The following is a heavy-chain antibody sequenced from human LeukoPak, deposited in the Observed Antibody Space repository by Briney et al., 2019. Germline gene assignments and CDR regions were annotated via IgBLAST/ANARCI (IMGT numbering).Heavy chain of an antibody. CDR2: IYTSGST. V-gene: IGHV4-4*09. D-gene: IGHD3-10*01. J-gene: IGHJ4*02. CDR1: GGSISSYY. CDR3: ARGAVRGVLYFDY. Sequence: SETLSLTCTVSGGSISSYYWSWIRQPPGKGLEWIGYIYTSGSTNYNPSLKSRVTISVDTSKNQFSLKLSSVTAADTAVYYCARGAVRGVLYFDYWGQGTLVTVSS.